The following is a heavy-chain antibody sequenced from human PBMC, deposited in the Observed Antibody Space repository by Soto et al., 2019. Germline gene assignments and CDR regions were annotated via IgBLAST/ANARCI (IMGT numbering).Heavy chain of an antibody. J-gene: IGHJ6*02. CDR2: IWYDGSNK. CDR3: ARDLTYCSGGSCYPDYYYYYGMDV. CDR1: GFTFSSYG. D-gene: IGHD2-15*01. Sequence: GGSLRLSCAASGFTFSSYGMHWVRQAPGKGLEWVAVIWYDGSNKYYADSVKGRFTISRDNSKNTLYLQMNSLRAEDTAEYYCARDLTYCSGGSCYPDYYYYYGMDVWGQGTTVTVSS. V-gene: IGHV3-33*01.